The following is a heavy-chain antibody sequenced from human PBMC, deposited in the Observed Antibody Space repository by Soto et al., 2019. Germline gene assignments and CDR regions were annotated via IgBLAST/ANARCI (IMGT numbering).Heavy chain of an antibody. CDR2: IIPIFGTA. CDR3: ARDRCSSTSCPIVYYGMDV. CDR1: GGTFSSYA. Sequence: QVQLVQSGAEVKKPGSSVKVSCKASGGTFSSYAISWVRQAPGQGLEWMGGIIPIFGTANYAQKFQGRVTMTADESTSTAYMELSSLRSEDTAVYYCARDRCSSTSCPIVYYGMDVWGQGTTVTVSS. D-gene: IGHD2-2*01. J-gene: IGHJ6*02. V-gene: IGHV1-69*01.